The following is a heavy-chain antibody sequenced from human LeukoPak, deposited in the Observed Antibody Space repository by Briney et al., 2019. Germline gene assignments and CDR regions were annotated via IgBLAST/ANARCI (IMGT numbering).Heavy chain of an antibody. CDR1: GFTFTNFP. D-gene: IGHD6-25*01. Sequence: SVKVSCKASGFTFTNFPMQWVRQARGQRLEWIGWIVVGSGNTNYAQKFQERVTITRDMSTSTAYMELSSLRSEDTAVYYCAADRGSDDAFDIWGQGTVVTVSS. CDR3: AADRGSDDAFDI. CDR2: IVVGSGNT. J-gene: IGHJ3*02. V-gene: IGHV1-58*02.